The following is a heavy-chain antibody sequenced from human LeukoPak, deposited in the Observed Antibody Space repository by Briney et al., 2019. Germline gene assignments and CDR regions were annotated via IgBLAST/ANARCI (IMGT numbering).Heavy chain of an antibody. CDR1: GFTFYDYG. D-gene: IGHD2-15*01. Sequence: GGSLRLSCAASGFTFYDYGMSWVRQAPGKGLEWVAFIRYDGSNKYFADSLKGRFTISRDNSKNTLYLQMNSLRPEDTAVYYCAKDWRRIVVVGPITRHGNYMDVWGKGTTVTISS. V-gene: IGHV3-30*02. J-gene: IGHJ6*03. CDR2: IRYDGSNK. CDR3: AKDWRRIVVVGPITRHGNYMDV.